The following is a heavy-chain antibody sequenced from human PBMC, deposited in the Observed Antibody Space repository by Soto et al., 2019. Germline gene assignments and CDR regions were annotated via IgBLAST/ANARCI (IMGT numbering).Heavy chain of an antibody. Sequence: EVQLVESGGDLVQRGGSLRLSCAASGLPFSSYWMHWVRHTPGKGLDWVARISGDGVTTYYADSVTGRFTVSRDNAKSTLSLQISGLRAEDTAVYYCAREYYGLLTGYYTDYWGQGTLVSVSS. J-gene: IGHJ4*02. V-gene: IGHV3-74*01. D-gene: IGHD3-9*01. CDR1: GLPFSSYW. CDR3: AREYYGLLTGYYTDY. CDR2: ISGDGVTT.